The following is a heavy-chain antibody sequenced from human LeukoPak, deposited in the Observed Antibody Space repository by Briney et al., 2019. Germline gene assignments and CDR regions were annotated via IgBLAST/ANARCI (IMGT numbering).Heavy chain of an antibody. D-gene: IGHD3-22*01. Sequence: GGSLRFSCAASGFTFDDFGMSWVRQVPGKGLEWVSGINWNGGSTGYADSVKGRFTIARGNAKNSLFLQMNSLRAEDTALYYCAKDGSGYYDGAFDIWGQGTMVTVSS. CDR3: AKDGSGYYDGAFDI. J-gene: IGHJ3*02. V-gene: IGHV3-20*04. CDR2: INWNGGST. CDR1: GFTFDDFG.